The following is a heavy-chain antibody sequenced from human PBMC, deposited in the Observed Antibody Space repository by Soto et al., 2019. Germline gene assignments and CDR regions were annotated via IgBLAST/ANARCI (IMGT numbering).Heavy chain of an antibody. CDR3: AHASGAGNSAYFDY. CDR1: GFSLSANDVG. Sequence: SPATLVNPAQTLRLTCTFPGFSLSANDVGVGWIRQPPGKALEWLVVIYWDDDERCSPSLKSRLTITKDTSKNQVVLTMTNMDPVDTATYYCAHASGAGNSAYFDYWGQGILVTVSS. CDR2: IYWDDDE. V-gene: IGHV2-5*02. D-gene: IGHD6-13*01. J-gene: IGHJ4*02.